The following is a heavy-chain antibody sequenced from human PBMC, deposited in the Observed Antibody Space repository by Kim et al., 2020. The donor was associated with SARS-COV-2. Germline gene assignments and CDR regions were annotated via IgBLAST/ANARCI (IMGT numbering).Heavy chain of an antibody. V-gene: IGHV1-3*01. CDR1: GYTFTSYA. Sequence: ASVKVSCKASGYTFTSYAMHWVRQAPGQRLEWMGWINAGNGNTKYSQKFQGRVTITRDTSASTAYMELSSLRSEDTAVYYCARGVVGCSGGSCYYYYYYYGMDVWGQGTTVTVSS. CDR2: INAGNGNT. CDR3: ARGVVGCSGGSCYYYYYYYGMDV. D-gene: IGHD2-15*01. J-gene: IGHJ6*02.